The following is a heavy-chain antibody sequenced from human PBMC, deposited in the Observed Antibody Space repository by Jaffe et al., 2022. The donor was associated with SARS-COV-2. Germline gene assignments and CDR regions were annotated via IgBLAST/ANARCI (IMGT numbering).Heavy chain of an antibody. CDR3: ARCLRVRGVYYYYYYMDV. CDR2: IYYSGST. D-gene: IGHD3-10*01. Sequence: QVQLQESGPGLVKPSETLSLTCTVSGGSISSYYWSWIRQPPGKGLEWIGYIYYSGSTNYNPSLKSRVTISVDTSKNQFSLKLSSVTAADTAVYYCARCLRVRGVYYYYYYMDVWGKGTTVTVSS. J-gene: IGHJ6*03. CDR1: GGSISSYY. V-gene: IGHV4-59*01.